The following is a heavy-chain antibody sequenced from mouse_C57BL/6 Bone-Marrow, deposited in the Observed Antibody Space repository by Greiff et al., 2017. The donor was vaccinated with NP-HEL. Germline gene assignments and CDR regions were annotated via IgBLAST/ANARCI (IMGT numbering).Heavy chain of an antibody. D-gene: IGHD2-5*01. Sequence: QVQLQQSGPELVKPGASVKISCKASGYAFSSSWMNWVKQRPGKGLEWIGRIYPGDGDTNYNGKVKGKATLTADKSSSTAYMQLSSLTSEDSAVYFCARSSYYSNFDYWGQGTTLTVSS. CDR2: IYPGDGDT. CDR3: ARSSYYSNFDY. CDR1: GYAFSSSW. J-gene: IGHJ2*01. V-gene: IGHV1-82*01.